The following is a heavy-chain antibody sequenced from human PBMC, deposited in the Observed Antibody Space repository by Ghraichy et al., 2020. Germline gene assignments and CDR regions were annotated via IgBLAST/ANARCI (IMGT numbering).Heavy chain of an antibody. Sequence: SCAASGFTFSSYAMSWVRQAPGKGLEWVSAISGSGGSTYYADSVKGRFTISRDNSKNTLYLQMNSLRAEDTAVYYCSKGTSGAMAYYYYGMDVWGQGTTVTVSS. CDR3: SKGTSGAMAYYYYGMDV. D-gene: IGHD1-26*01. J-gene: IGHJ6*02. V-gene: IGHV3-23*01. CDR2: ISGSGGST. CDR1: GFTFSSYA.